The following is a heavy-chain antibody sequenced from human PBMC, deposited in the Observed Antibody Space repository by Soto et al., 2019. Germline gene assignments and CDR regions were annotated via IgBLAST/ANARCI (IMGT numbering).Heavy chain of an antibody. J-gene: IGHJ6*02. CDR1: GFTFSSYG. CDR2: ISYDGSNK. CDR3: AKDRGDIVLVPATDYGMDV. D-gene: IGHD2-2*01. V-gene: IGHV3-30*18. Sequence: PGGSLRLSCAASGFTFSSYGMHWVRQAPGKGLEWVAVISYDGSNKYYADSVKGRFTISRDNSKNTPYLQMNSLRAEDTAVYYCAKDRGDIVLVPATDYGMDVWGQGTTVTVSS.